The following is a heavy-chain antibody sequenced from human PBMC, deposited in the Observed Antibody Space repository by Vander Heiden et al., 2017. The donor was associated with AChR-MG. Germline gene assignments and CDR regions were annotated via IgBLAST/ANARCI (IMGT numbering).Heavy chain of an antibody. CDR1: GGSLRGYY. CDR2: INHSGST. V-gene: IGHV4-34*01. J-gene: IGHJ4*02. CDR3: ARVRRGSYYD. D-gene: IGHD1-26*01. Sequence: QVQLQQWGAGLLKPSETLSLTCAVYGGSLRGYYWSWIRQPPGKGLEWIGEINHSGSTNYNPSLKSRVTISVDTSKNQFSLKLSSVTAADTAVYYCARVRRGSYYDWGQGTLVTVSS.